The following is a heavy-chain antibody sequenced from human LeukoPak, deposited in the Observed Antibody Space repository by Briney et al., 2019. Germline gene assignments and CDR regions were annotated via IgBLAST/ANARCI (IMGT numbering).Heavy chain of an antibody. J-gene: IGHJ4*02. CDR2: INSDGSST. D-gene: IGHD5-12*01. CDR3: VRGGLDH. V-gene: IGHV3-74*01. Sequence: GGSLRLSCAASGFTFSSYWMHWVRQAPGKGLVWVSRINSDGSSTSYADSVKGRFSTSRDNAKNSVYLQMNSLRADDTAMYYCVRGGLDHWGQGALVTVSS. CDR1: GFTFSSYW.